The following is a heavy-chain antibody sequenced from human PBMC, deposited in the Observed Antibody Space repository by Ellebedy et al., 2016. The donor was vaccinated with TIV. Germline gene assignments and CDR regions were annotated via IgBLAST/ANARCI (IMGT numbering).Heavy chain of an antibody. D-gene: IGHD6-13*01. CDR3: AKAVGGRSSWSNY. CDR2: ISGSGGST. J-gene: IGHJ4*02. Sequence: GESLKISXAASGFTFSSYAMSWVRQAPGKGLELVSAISGSGGSTYYADSVKGRFTISRDNSKNTLYLQMNSLRAEDTAVYYCAKAVGGRSSWSNYWGQGTLVTVSS. CDR1: GFTFSSYA. V-gene: IGHV3-23*01.